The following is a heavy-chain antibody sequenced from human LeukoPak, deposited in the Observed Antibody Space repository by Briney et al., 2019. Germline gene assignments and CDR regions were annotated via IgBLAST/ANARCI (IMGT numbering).Heavy chain of an antibody. V-gene: IGHV4-59*01. J-gene: IGHJ4*02. CDR1: GASIRHYY. D-gene: IGHD1-20*01. CDR2: LYHSGSP. Sequence: PSETLSLTCTVSGASIRHYYWSWIRQPPGKGLEWIGNLYHSGSPNYNPSLKSRVTISIDTAKNQFSVRLRSVTAADTAVYYCATLTGTTYPYYFDFWGQATLVTVSS. CDR3: ATLTGTTYPYYFDF.